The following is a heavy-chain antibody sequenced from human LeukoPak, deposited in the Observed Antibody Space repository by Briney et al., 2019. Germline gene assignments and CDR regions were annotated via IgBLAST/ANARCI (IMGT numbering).Heavy chain of an antibody. CDR1: GYTFTSYD. D-gene: IGHD3-22*01. CDR2: MNPNGGNT. Sequence: ASVKVSCKASGYTFTSYDINWVRQATGQGLEWMGWMNPNGGNTGYAQKFQGRVTMTRNTSISTAYMELSSLRSEDTAVYYCASRYYYDSSGYYRDAFDIWGQGTMVTVSS. CDR3: ASRYYYDSSGYYRDAFDI. V-gene: IGHV1-8*01. J-gene: IGHJ3*02.